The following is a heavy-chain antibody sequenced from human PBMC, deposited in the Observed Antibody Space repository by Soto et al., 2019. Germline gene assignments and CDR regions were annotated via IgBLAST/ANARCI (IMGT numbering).Heavy chain of an antibody. CDR1: GFTFSSYE. D-gene: IGHD3-9*01. CDR2: ISSSGSTI. J-gene: IGHJ3*02. Sequence: GGSLRLSCAASGFTFSSYEMNWVRQAPGKGLEWVSYISSSGSTIYYADSVKGRFTISRDNAKNSLYLQMNSLRAEDTAVYYCARYYDILTGPHFGIWGQGTMVTVSS. V-gene: IGHV3-48*03. CDR3: ARYYDILTGPHFGI.